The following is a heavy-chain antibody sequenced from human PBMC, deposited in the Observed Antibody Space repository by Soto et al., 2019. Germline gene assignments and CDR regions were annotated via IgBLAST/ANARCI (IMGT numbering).Heavy chain of an antibody. V-gene: IGHV1-2*04. D-gene: IGHD3-10*01. CDR1: GYTFTGYY. Sequence: ASVKVSCKASGYTFTGYYMHWVRQAPGQGLEWMGWINPNSGGTNYAQKFQGWVTTTRDTSISTAYMELSRLRSDDTAVYYCARGDGSGRATYYYYMDVWGKGTTVTVSS. CDR2: INPNSGGT. CDR3: ARGDGSGRATYYYYMDV. J-gene: IGHJ6*03.